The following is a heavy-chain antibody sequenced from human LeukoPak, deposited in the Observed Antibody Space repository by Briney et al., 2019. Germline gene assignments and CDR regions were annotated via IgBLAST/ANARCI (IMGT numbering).Heavy chain of an antibody. CDR1: AFTVSSNE. CDR3: ARDGVWSGHYNWFDP. Sequence: PGGSLRLSCAASAFTVSSNEMSWVRQAPGKGLEWVSSISGGSTYYSDSRKGRFTISRDNSKNTLHLQMNSLRAEDTAVYYCARDGVWSGHYNWFDPWGQGTLVTVST. D-gene: IGHD3-3*01. CDR2: ISGGST. J-gene: IGHJ5*02. V-gene: IGHV3-38-3*01.